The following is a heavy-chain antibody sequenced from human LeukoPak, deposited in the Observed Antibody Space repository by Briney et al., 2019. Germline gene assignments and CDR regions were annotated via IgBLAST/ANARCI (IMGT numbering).Heavy chain of an antibody. J-gene: IGHJ3*01. CDR3: AREDGIVGASSAFDV. CDR2: IDGRSNYK. Sequence: GGSLRLSCAASGFSFSTYSMHWGRQAPGKGLEWVSSIDGRSNYKYYADSVKGRFTISRDNAQSSLFLQMNSLRAEDTALYYCAREDGIVGASSAFDVWGQGTMVTVS. D-gene: IGHD1-26*01. V-gene: IGHV3-21*01. CDR1: GFSFSTYS.